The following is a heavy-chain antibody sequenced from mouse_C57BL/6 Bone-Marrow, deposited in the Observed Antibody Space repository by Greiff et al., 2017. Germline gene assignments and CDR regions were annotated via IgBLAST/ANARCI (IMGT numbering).Heavy chain of an antibody. CDR2: IYPGDGDT. CDR3: ARSRAQALMDY. Sequence: VQLQQSGAELVKPGASVKISCKASGYAFGSYWMNWVKQRPGKGLEWIGQIYPGDGDTNYNGKFKGKATLTADKSSSPAYMQLSSLTSEDSAVYFCARSRAQALMDYWGQGTSVTVSS. J-gene: IGHJ4*01. D-gene: IGHD3-2*02. V-gene: IGHV1-80*01. CDR1: GYAFGSYW.